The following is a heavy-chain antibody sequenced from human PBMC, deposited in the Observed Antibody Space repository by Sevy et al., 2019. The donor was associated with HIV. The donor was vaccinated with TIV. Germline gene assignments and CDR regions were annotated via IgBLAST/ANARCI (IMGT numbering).Heavy chain of an antibody. CDR2: INHSGST. Sequence: SETLSLTCAVYGGSFSGYYWSWIRQPPGKGLEWIGEINHSGSTNYNPSLKSRVTISVDTSKNQFSLKLSSVTAADTAVYYCGCVWDFWSGYPHYWGQGTLVTVSS. CDR3: GCVWDFWSGYPHY. J-gene: IGHJ4*02. CDR1: GGSFSGYY. D-gene: IGHD3-3*01. V-gene: IGHV4-34*01.